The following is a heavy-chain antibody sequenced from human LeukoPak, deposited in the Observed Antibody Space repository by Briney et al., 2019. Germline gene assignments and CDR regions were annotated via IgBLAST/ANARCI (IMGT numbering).Heavy chain of an antibody. Sequence: GRSLRLSCAASGFTFSSYAMHWVRQAPGKGLEWVAVISYDGSNKYYADSVKGRFTISRDNSKNTLYLQMNSLRAEDTAVYYCARDMGVSLRRDGYNYFQHWGQGTLVTVSS. CDR3: ARDMGVSLRRDGYNYFQH. CDR1: GFTFSSYA. D-gene: IGHD5-24*01. V-gene: IGHV3-30-3*01. CDR2: ISYDGSNK. J-gene: IGHJ1*01.